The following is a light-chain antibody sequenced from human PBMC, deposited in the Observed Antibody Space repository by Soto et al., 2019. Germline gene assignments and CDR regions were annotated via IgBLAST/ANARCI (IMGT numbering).Light chain of an antibody. CDR3: QQYGISPPT. J-gene: IGKJ1*01. V-gene: IGKV3-20*01. Sequence: EIVLTQSPGTLSLSPGERATLSCRASQSVSSSYLAWYQQRPGQAPRLLIYGASSRATGIPDRFSGSGSGTDFTLIISRLEPEDFAVYYCQQYGISPPTFGQGTK. CDR2: GAS. CDR1: QSVSSSY.